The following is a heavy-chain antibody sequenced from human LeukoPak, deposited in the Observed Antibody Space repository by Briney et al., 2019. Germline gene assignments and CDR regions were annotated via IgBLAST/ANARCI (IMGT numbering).Heavy chain of an antibody. J-gene: IGHJ5*02. CDR2: IYYSGST. CDR3: ARGGTAMVKYNWFDP. Sequence: SETLSLTCTVSGGSISSYYWSWIRQPPGKGLEWLGYIYYSGSTNYNPSLKSRVTISVDTSKNQFSLKLSSVTAADTAVYYCARGGTAMVKYNWFDPWGQGTLVTVSS. V-gene: IGHV4-59*01. CDR1: GGSISSYY. D-gene: IGHD5-18*01.